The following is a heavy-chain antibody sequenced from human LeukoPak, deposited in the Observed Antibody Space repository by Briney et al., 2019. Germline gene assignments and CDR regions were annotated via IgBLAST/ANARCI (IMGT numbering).Heavy chain of an antibody. J-gene: IGHJ4*02. D-gene: IGHD6-19*01. Sequence: SETLSLTCTVSGGSMNNYYWSWIRQTPGKGLEWIAYVYHTGRTHYNPSLKSRVTISLDTSKNQVSLKVNSVTAADTAVYYCARHPFSAPFDYWGQGTLVTVSS. V-gene: IGHV4-59*08. CDR1: GGSMNNYY. CDR3: ARHPFSAPFDY. CDR2: VYHTGRT.